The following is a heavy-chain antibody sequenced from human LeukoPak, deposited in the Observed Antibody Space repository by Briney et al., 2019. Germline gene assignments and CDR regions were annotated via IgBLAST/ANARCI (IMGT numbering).Heavy chain of an antibody. J-gene: IGHJ5*02. D-gene: IGHD3-22*01. CDR3: ARAYYYDSSGYYFWFDP. Sequence: GGSLRLSCAASGFTFSSYSMNWVRQAPGKGLEWVSSISSSSSYIYYADSVKGRFTISRDNAKNSLYLQMNSLRAGDTAVYYCARAYYYDSSGYYFWFDPWGQGTLVTVSS. CDR1: GFTFSSYS. CDR2: ISSSSSYI. V-gene: IGHV3-21*01.